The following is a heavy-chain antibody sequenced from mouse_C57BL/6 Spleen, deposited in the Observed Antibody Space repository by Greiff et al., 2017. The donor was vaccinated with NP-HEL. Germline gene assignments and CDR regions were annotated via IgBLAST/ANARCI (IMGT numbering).Heavy chain of an antibody. D-gene: IGHD2-4*01. CDR3: ARGRNYDYDPGFYAMDY. Sequence: EVKLMESGGGLVKPGGSLKLSCAASGFTFSSYAMSWVRQTPEKRLEWVATISDGGSYTYYPDNVKGRFTISRDNAKNNLYLQMSHLKSEDTAMYYCARGRNYDYDPGFYAMDYWGQGTSVTVSS. CDR2: ISDGGSYT. J-gene: IGHJ4*01. V-gene: IGHV5-4*03. CDR1: GFTFSSYA.